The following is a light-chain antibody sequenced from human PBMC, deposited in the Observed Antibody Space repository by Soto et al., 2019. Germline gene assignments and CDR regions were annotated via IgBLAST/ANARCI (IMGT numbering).Light chain of an antibody. CDR1: SSNVGGYNC. J-gene: IGLJ1*01. V-gene: IGLV2-14*01. Sequence: QSALTQPASVSGSPGQSITLLCTGTSSNVGGYNCVSWYQQHPGKAPKLMIHDVTNRPSGVSNRFSGSKSGNTASLTISGLQAEDEADYYSSSYTSSSAYVFGTGTKVTVL. CDR3: SSYTSSSAYV. CDR2: DVT.